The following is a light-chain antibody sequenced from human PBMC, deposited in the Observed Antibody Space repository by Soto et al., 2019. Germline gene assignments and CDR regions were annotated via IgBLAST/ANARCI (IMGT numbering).Light chain of an antibody. V-gene: IGKV3D-15*01. CDR2: GES. CDR3: QQCNDRQRT. J-gene: IGKJ1*01. CDR1: QTVSSSY. Sequence: EILWTQSQGTLSVSPGERDTLSWRASQTVSSSYLAWYQQKPGQANRIIIYGESTRAAGIQDRFSGSGSGTEFTLTIRSLQSEDFAVYYCQQCNDRQRTFGHGTQLDIK.